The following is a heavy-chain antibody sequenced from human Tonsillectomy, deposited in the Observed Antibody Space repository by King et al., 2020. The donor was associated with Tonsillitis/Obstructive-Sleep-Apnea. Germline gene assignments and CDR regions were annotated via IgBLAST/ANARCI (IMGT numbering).Heavy chain of an antibody. CDR2: IEHRGSN. J-gene: IGHJ3*02. V-gene: IGHV4-34*01. D-gene: IGHD3-3*01. Sequence: VQLPQWGAGLLKPSETLSLPCAVSGGSFSGYYWSWLRQPPGKGLEWIGEIEHRGSNNYNPSLKSRVTISADTSKTQFSLKLTSVTASDTAVYYCAREITTGAFDIWGQGTMVTVSS. CDR3: AREITTGAFDI. CDR1: GGSFSGYY.